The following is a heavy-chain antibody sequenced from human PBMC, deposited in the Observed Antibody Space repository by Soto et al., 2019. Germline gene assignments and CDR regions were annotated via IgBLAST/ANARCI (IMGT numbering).Heavy chain of an antibody. V-gene: IGHV3-23*01. Sequence: GGSLRLSCAASGFTFNNYAMSWARQAPGKGLEWGSTISGSGGSTYYADSVKGRFTISRDNSKNTLYLQMNSLRAEDTAVYYCAKSYYDVWSGYVDHWGQGTLVTVSS. D-gene: IGHD3-3*01. CDR2: ISGSGGST. CDR3: AKSYYDVWSGYVDH. J-gene: IGHJ4*02. CDR1: GFTFNNYA.